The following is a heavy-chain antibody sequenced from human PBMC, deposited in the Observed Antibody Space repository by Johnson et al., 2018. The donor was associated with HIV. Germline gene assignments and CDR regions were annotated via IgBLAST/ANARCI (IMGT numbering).Heavy chain of an antibody. CDR2: IRYDGSNK. Sequence: QVQLVESGGGLVQPGGSLRLSCAASGFTFRSYGMHWVRQAPGKGLEWVAFIRYDGSNKYYADSVKGRFTISRDNSKNTLYLQMNSLRAEDTAVYYCAKGDTVVGAKYAFDFWGQGTMVTVSS. V-gene: IGHV3-30*02. D-gene: IGHD1-26*01. CDR1: GFTFRSYG. CDR3: AKGDTVVGAKYAFDF. J-gene: IGHJ3*01.